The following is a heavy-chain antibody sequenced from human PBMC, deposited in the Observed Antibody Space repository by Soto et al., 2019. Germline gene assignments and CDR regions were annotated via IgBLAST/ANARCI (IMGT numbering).Heavy chain of an antibody. J-gene: IGHJ5*02. CDR2: INPNSGGT. Sequence: QVQLVQSGAEVKKPGASVKVSCKASGYTFTGYYMHWVRQAPGQGLEWMGWINPNSGGTNYAQKFQGRVTMTRDTSISTVYMELSRLRSDDTAVYYCAIECDFKSGESSTRVNGFDPWGQGTLVTVSS. D-gene: IGHD3-10*01. V-gene: IGHV1-2*02. CDR3: AIECDFKSGESSTRVNGFDP. CDR1: GYTFTGYY.